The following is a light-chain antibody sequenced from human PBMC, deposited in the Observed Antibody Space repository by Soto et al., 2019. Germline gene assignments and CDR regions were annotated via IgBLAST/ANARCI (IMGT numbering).Light chain of an antibody. Sequence: QSVLTQPPSVSGAPGQRVTISCTGSSSNIGAGYDVHWYQQLPGTAPKLLIYGNSNRPSGVPDRFSGSTSGTSASLAITGLQAEDAADYYCQSYDSSLSGWVFGGGTQLTVL. V-gene: IGLV1-40*01. CDR3: QSYDSSLSGWV. J-gene: IGLJ3*02. CDR2: GNS. CDR1: SSNIGAGYD.